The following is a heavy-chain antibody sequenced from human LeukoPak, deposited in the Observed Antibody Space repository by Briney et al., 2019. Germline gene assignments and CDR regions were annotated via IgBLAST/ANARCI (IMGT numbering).Heavy chain of an antibody. CDR3: ARGSPQKIWFGELLTFDY. V-gene: IGHV1-18*01. Sequence: ASVKVSCKASGYTFTSYGISWVRQAPGQGLEWMGWISAYNGNTNYTQKLQGRVTMTTDTSTSTAYMELRSLRSDDTAVYYCARGSPQKIWFGELLTFDYWGQGTLVTVSS. D-gene: IGHD3-10*01. CDR1: GYTFTSYG. CDR2: ISAYNGNT. J-gene: IGHJ4*02.